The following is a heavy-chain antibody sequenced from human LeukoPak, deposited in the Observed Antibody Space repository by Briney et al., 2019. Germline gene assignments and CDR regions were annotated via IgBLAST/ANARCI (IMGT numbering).Heavy chain of an antibody. V-gene: IGHV3-23*01. CDR3: AKDLYTVITVTLDY. CDR2: ISVSGGTT. J-gene: IGHJ4*02. CDR1: GFTFSSYS. D-gene: IGHD4-17*01. Sequence: GGSLRLSCAVSGFTFSSYSMSWVRQAPGKGLEWVSTISVSGGTTHYADSVKGRFTISRDNSKNTLDLQMNSLRVEDTAVYYCAKDLYTVITVTLDYWGQGTQVTVSS.